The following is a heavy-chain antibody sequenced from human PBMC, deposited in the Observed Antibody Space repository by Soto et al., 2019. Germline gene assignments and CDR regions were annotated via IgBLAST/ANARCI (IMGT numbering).Heavy chain of an antibody. J-gene: IGHJ6*02. CDR2: IYYSGGT. D-gene: IGHD5-12*01. V-gene: IGHV4-61*01. CDR1: GGSVSSGSYY. CDR3: ARDRGVRSGYDYYDGMDV. Sequence: QVQLQESGPGLVKPSETLSLTCTVSGGSVSSGSYYWSWIRQPPGKGLEWIGYIYYSGGTNYNPSLKSRFTKSVDTSKNQFPLKLSSVTAADTAVYYCARDRGVRSGYDYYDGMDVWGQGTTVTVSS.